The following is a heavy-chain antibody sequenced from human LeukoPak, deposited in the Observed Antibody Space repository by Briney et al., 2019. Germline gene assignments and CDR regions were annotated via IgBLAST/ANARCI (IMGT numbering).Heavy chain of an antibody. V-gene: IGHV3-21*06. D-gene: IGHD3-10*01. Sequence: GGSLRLSCAASGFTFSTYSMNWVHQAPGKGLEWVSSIATSCDYIYYAGSLKGRFTISRDNAKNSLYLHMNSLRPDDTAVYYCARGRSITILRGVAISDGFDIWGQGTKVTVS. CDR2: IATSCDYI. J-gene: IGHJ3*02. CDR3: ARGRSITILRGVAISDGFDI. CDR1: GFTFSTYS.